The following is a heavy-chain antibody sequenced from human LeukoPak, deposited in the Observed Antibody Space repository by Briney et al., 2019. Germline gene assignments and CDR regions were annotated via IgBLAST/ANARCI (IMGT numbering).Heavy chain of an antibody. Sequence: PGGSLRLSCAASGFTFSNDRMHWVRQAPGKGLVWVSRINTDGSTTTYADSVKGRFTVSRDNAKNTLYLQMNSLRVEDTAVYYCARGRGGSYRYWGQGTLVTVSS. J-gene: IGHJ4*02. CDR1: GFTFSNDR. D-gene: IGHD1-26*01. CDR2: INTDGSTT. V-gene: IGHV3-74*01. CDR3: ARGRGGSYRY.